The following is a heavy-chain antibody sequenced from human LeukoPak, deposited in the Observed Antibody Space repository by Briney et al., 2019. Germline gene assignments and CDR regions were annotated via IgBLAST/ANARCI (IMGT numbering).Heavy chain of an antibody. CDR1: GFTFSSYW. CDR2: IKSDGSST. V-gene: IGHV3-74*01. Sequence: PGGSLRLSCAASGFTFSSYWMHWVRQAPGKGLVWVSRIKSDGSSTRYADSMKGRFTVSRDNAKNTLYLQMNSLRAEDTAVYFCASGPTGFAWGQGTLVTVSS. J-gene: IGHJ5*02. D-gene: IGHD1-14*01. CDR3: ASGPTGFA.